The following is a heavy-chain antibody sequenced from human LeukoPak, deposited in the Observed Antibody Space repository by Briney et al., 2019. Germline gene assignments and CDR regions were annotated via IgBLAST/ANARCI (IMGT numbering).Heavy chain of an antibody. CDR1: GYSISSGYY. CDR2: IYHSGST. J-gene: IGHJ3*02. V-gene: IGHV4-38-2*02. CDR3: ARVMRDGYNHDAFDI. Sequence: KPSETLSLTCTVSGYSISSGYYWGWIRQPPGKGLEWIGSIYHSGSTYYNPSLKSRVTISVDTSKNQFSLKLSSVTAADTAVYYCARVMRDGYNHDAFDIWGQGTMVTVSS. D-gene: IGHD5-24*01.